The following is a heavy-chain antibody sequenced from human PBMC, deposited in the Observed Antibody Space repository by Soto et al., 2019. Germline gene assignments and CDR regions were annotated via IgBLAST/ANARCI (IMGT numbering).Heavy chain of an antibody. J-gene: IGHJ4*02. CDR3: ARWDSSGLSIDY. CDR2: IYYSGST. Sequence: QLQLQESGPGLVKPSETLSLTCTVSGGSISSSSYYWGWIRQPPGKGLEWIGSIYYSGSTYYNPSLKSRVAISVDTSKNQFSLKLSSVTAADTAVYYCARWDSSGLSIDYWGQGTLVTVSS. CDR1: GGSISSSSYY. V-gene: IGHV4-39*01. D-gene: IGHD3-22*01.